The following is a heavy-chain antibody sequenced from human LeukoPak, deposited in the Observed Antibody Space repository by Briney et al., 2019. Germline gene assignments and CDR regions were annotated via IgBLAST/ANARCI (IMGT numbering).Heavy chain of an antibody. CDR3: AKAARPLQPMI. J-gene: IGHJ1*01. CDR1: GFTFSSYA. V-gene: IGHV3-30-3*01. CDR2: ISYDGSNK. D-gene: IGHD4-11*01. Sequence: GRSLRLSCAASGFTFSSYAMHWVRQAPGKGLEWVAVISYDGSNKYYADSVKGRFTISRDNSKNTLYLQMNSLRAEDTAVYYCAKAARPLQPMIWGQGTLVTVSS.